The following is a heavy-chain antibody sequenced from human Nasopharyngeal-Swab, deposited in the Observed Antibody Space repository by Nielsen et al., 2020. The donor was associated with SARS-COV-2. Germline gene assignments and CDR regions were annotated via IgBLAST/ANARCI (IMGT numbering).Heavy chain of an antibody. CDR1: RFTFSSSE. J-gene: IGHJ4*02. D-gene: IGHD4-17*01. CDR2: ISSSSSLK. Sequence: GESLTISCAASRFTFSSSEMNWVRQAPGKGLEWVSYISSSSSLKSYADSVKGRFTISRDNAKNSLYLQMNSLRAEDTAVYYCARFMTTVTSFDYWGQGILVTVSS. CDR3: ARFMTTVTSFDY. V-gene: IGHV3-48*03.